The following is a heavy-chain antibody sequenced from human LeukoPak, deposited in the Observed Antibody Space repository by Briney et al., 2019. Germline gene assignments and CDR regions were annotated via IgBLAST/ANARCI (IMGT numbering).Heavy chain of an antibody. D-gene: IGHD6-13*01. Sequence: GGSLRLSCAASGFTFSNYWMHWVRQAPGKGLVWVTRLSSDGRDPSYADSVKGRFTISRDNAKNTLYMQMNSLRAEDTAVYFCARGVYEEDVNYWGQGTLVAVSS. V-gene: IGHV3-74*01. CDR2: LSSDGRDP. J-gene: IGHJ4*02. CDR1: GFTFSNYW. CDR3: ARGVYEEDVNY.